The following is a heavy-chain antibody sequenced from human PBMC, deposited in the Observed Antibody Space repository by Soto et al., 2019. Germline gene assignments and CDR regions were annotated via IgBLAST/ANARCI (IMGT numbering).Heavy chain of an antibody. J-gene: IGHJ3*02. Sequence: QVQLQESGPGLVKPSQTLSLTCTVSGGSISSGGYYWSWIRQHPGKGLEWIGYIYYSGSTYYNPSLKSRVTIAVDTSKNQFSLKLSSVTAADTAVYYCARGVVSGDYIGDAFDIWGQGTMVTVSS. CDR2: IYYSGST. CDR1: GGSISSGGYY. V-gene: IGHV4-31*03. D-gene: IGHD4-17*01. CDR3: ARGVVSGDYIGDAFDI.